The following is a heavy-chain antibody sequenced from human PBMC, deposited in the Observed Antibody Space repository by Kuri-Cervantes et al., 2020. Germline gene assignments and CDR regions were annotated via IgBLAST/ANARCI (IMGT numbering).Heavy chain of an antibody. CDR3: VCVVDSGYEMGTVDY. CDR1: EITFSRYA. Sequence: LSLTCAASEITFSRYAMHWVRQAPGKGLEWVALISYDGSDKYYADSVKGRFTISRDNSKNTLYLQMNSLRAEDTAVYYCVCVVDSGYEMGTVDYWGQGTLVTVSS. J-gene: IGHJ4*02. CDR2: ISYDGSDK. V-gene: IGHV3-30-3*01. D-gene: IGHD5-12*01.